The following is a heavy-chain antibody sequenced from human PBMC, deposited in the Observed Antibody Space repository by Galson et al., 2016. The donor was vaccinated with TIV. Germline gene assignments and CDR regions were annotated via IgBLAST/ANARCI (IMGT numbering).Heavy chain of an antibody. V-gene: IGHV5-51*01. CDR2: MYPGDSDT. D-gene: IGHD1-26*01. CDR3: ARQGPTKGSLGY. CDR1: GYTFTSLW. J-gene: IGHJ4*02. Sequence: QSGAEVKKPGESLKISCKASGYTFTSLWIGWVRRAPGKGLEWMGIMYPGDSDTIYSPSFQGQVTISADKSISTVYLQWSSLKASDAAMYYCARQGPTKGSLGYWGQGTLLTVSS.